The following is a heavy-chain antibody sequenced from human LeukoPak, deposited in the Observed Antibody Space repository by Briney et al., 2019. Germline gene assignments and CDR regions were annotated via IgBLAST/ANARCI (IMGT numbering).Heavy chain of an antibody. CDR1: GGSISSYY. CDR2: VYYSGSS. V-gene: IGHV4-59*01. D-gene: IGHD1-26*01. Sequence: PSETLSLTCSVSGGSISSYYWNWIRQSPGKGLEWIGYVYYSGSSNYNPSLKSRVTISVDTSKNHFSLKLTSVTAADTAVYYCARYGSAWAFDYWGQGALVTVSS. CDR3: ARYGSAWAFDY. J-gene: IGHJ4*02.